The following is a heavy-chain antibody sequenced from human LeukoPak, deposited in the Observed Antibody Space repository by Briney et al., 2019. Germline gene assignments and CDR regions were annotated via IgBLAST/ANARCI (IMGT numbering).Heavy chain of an antibody. V-gene: IGHV4-39*01. CDR2: IYYNGST. CDR1: GGSISNSVYY. D-gene: IGHD4-17*01. J-gene: IGHJ4*02. Sequence: SETLSLTCTVSGGSISNSVYYWGWIRQPPGKGLEWIGTIYYNGSTYYNPSLKSRVTISVDTSKNQFSLKLSSVAAADTAVYYCARRTVTYWFDFWGQGTLVTGSS. CDR3: ARRTVTYWFDF.